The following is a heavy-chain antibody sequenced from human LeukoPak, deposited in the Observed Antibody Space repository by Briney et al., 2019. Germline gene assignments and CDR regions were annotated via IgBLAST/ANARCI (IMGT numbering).Heavy chain of an antibody. V-gene: IGHV3-11*04. Sequence: GGSLRLSCAASGFTFSDYYMSWIRQAPGKGLEWVSYISSSGFTIYYADSVKGRFTISRDNAKNSLYLQMNSLRAEDTAVYYCARGHYYDSSGYYYAIWGQGTMVTVSS. CDR2: ISSSGFTI. D-gene: IGHD3-22*01. J-gene: IGHJ3*02. CDR3: ARGHYYDSSGYYYAI. CDR1: GFTFSDYY.